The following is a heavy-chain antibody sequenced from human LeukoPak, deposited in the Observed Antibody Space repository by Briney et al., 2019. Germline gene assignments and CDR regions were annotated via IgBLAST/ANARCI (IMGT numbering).Heavy chain of an antibody. J-gene: IGHJ4*02. D-gene: IGHD3-3*01. CDR2: ISSSSSYI. V-gene: IGHV3-21*01. CDR1: GFTFSSYS. Sequence: GGSLRLSCAASGFTFSSYSMNWVRQAPGKGLEWVSSISSSSSYIYYADSVKGRFTISRDNAKNSLYLQMNSLRAEDTAVYYCARDNASFFWSGYYHYFDYWGQGTLVTVSS. CDR3: ARDNASFFWSGYYHYFDY.